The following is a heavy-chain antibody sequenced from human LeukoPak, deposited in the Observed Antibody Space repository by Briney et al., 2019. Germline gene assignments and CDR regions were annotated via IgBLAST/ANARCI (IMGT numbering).Heavy chain of an antibody. CDR1: GFTFSPYS. D-gene: IGHD6-13*01. V-gene: IGHV3-21*04. CDR2: ISSSSSYI. J-gene: IGHJ5*01. Sequence: PGGSLRLSCAASGFTFSPYSINWVRQAPGKGLEWVSSISSSSSYIYYADSVKGRFTISRDNAKNSLYLQMSSLRAEDTAVYYCARAYSSSWYDFWGQGTLVTVSS. CDR3: ARAYSSSWYDF.